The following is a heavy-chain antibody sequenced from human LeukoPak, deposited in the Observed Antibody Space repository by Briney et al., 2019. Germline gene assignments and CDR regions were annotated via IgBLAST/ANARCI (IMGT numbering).Heavy chain of an antibody. CDR1: GGTFSSYA. Sequence: SVKVSCKASGGTFSSYAISWVRQAPGQGLEWMGGIIPIFGTANYAQKFQDRVTITADESTSTAYMELSSLRSEDTAVYYCATAPMITFGGVIVKGAYHAFDIWGQGTMVTVSS. CDR3: ATAPMITFGGVIVKGAYHAFDI. CDR2: IIPIFGTA. J-gene: IGHJ3*02. V-gene: IGHV1-69*13. D-gene: IGHD3-16*02.